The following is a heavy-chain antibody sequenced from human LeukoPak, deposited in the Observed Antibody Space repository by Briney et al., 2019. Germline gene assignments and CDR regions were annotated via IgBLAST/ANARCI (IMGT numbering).Heavy chain of an antibody. CDR2: IWNDGSKK. CDR1: GFSFSTFG. CDR3: GRDSLGGDY. J-gene: IGHJ4*02. V-gene: IGHV3-33*08. D-gene: IGHD3-16*01. Sequence: QPGRSLRLSCAASGFSFSTFGMHWARRAPGKGLEWVAVIWNDGSKKFYAKSVKGRFTISRDNSQNTLYLQMNRLRAEDTVVYYCGRDSLGGDYWGQGALVTVSS.